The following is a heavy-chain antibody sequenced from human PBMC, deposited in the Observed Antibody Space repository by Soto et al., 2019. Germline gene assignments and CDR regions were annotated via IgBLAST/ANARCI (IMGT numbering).Heavy chain of an antibody. CDR2: ISSSSSYI. J-gene: IGHJ6*02. CDR3: ARRIEPYGMDV. D-gene: IGHD2-21*01. CDR1: GFTFSSYS. V-gene: IGHV3-21*01. Sequence: EVQLVESGGGLVKPGGSLRLSCAASGFTFSSYSMNWVRQAPGKGLEWVSSISSSSSYIYYADSVKGRFTISRDNAKNSLYLKMNSLRAEDTAVYYCARRIEPYGMDVWGRGTTVTVSS.